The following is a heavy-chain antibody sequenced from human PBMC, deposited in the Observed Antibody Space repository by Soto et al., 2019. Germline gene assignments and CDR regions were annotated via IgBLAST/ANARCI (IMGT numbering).Heavy chain of an antibody. CDR3: AKAGYCIGGSCYSDYYYYYMDV. Sequence: PGGSLRLSCAASGFTFSSYAMSWVRQAPGKGLEWVSAISGSGGSTYYADSVKGRFTISRDNSKNTLYLQMNSLRAEDTAVYYCAKAGYCIGGSCYSDYYYYYMDVWGKGTTVTVSS. CDR2: ISGSGGST. V-gene: IGHV3-23*01. D-gene: IGHD2-15*01. J-gene: IGHJ6*03. CDR1: GFTFSSYA.